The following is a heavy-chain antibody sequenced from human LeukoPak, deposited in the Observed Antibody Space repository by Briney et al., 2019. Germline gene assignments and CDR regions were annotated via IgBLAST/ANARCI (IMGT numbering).Heavy chain of an antibody. CDR2: IYVSGNT. V-gene: IGHV4-4*07. CDR1: GGSIVSYF. D-gene: IGHD2-15*01. J-gene: IGHJ4*02. CDR3: AGQYCTGGSCYFSPFDY. Sequence: PSETLSLTSTVSGGSIVSYFWSWIRQPAGQGLEWIGRIYVSGNTDYTPSLKDRVTMSIDTSKPSKTQVSLRLTSLTAADTAVYYCAGQYCTGGSCYFSPFDYWGQGIVVAVSS.